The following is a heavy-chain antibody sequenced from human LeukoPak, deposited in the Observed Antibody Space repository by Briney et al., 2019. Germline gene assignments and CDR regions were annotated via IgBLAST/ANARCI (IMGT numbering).Heavy chain of an antibody. CDR3: ARTKYYYGSGPSDY. J-gene: IGHJ4*02. CDR2: IIPIFGTA. Sequence: SVKVSCKASGGTFSSYAISWVRQAPGQGLEWMGGIIPIFGTANYAQEFQGRVTITADESTSTAYMELSSLRSEDTAVYYCARTKYYYGSGPSDYWGQGTLVTVSS. V-gene: IGHV1-69*13. CDR1: GGTFSSYA. D-gene: IGHD3-10*01.